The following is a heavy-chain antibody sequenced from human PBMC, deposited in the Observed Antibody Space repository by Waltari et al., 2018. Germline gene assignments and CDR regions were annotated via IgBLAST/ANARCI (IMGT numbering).Heavy chain of an antibody. CDR1: GFTLSSYW. Sequence: EVQLVESGGGLVHPGGSLRLSCAASGFTLSSYWMRWVRQAPWKGLEWVANIKKDGSEEYYVESVRGRFTISRDNAKNSLYLQMNSLRPEDTAVYYCARDQWFAFDIWGQGTMVTVSS. CDR2: IKKDGSEE. V-gene: IGHV3-7*01. D-gene: IGHD3-22*01. CDR3: ARDQWFAFDI. J-gene: IGHJ3*02.